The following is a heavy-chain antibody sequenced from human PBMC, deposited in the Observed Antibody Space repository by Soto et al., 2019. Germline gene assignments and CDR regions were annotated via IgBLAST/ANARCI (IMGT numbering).Heavy chain of an antibody. Sequence: ASVKVSCKASGYTFTSYGISWVRQAPGQGLEWMGWISAYNGNTNYAQKLQGRVTMTTDTSTSTAYMELRSLRSDDTAVYYCARDSVSSSWYVEKTYYFDYWGQGTLVTVSS. CDR2: ISAYNGNT. CDR3: ARDSVSSSWYVEKTYYFDY. CDR1: GYTFTSYG. D-gene: IGHD6-13*01. V-gene: IGHV1-18*01. J-gene: IGHJ4*02.